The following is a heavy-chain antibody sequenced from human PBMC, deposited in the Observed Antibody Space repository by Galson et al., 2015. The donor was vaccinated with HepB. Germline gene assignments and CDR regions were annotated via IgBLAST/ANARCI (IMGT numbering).Heavy chain of an antibody. V-gene: IGHV4-39*01. Sequence: LSLTCTVSGDSLSSKSHYWGWIRQPPGKGLEWIATIYYSGSTYYNPSLKSRVTISVDTSKNQFSLKPNSVTAADTAVYFCARTLVATPNDAFDIWGQGTMVTVSS. CDR2: IYYSGST. CDR1: GDSLSSKSHY. CDR3: ARTLVATPNDAFDI. D-gene: IGHD2-8*02. J-gene: IGHJ3*02.